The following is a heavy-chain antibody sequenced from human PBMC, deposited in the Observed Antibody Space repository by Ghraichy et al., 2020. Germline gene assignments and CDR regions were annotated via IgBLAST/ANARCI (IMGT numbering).Heavy chain of an antibody. CDR1: GFTFSSYE. V-gene: IGHV3-48*03. D-gene: IGHD1-1*01. CDR3: AIEGGNWNADISLAIYYYYYMAV. J-gene: IGHJ6*03. Sequence: SLNISCAASGFTFSSYEMNWVRQAPGKGLEWVSYISSSGSTIYYADSVKGRFTISRDNAKNSLYLQMNSLRAEDTAVYYCAIEGGNWNADISLAIYYYYYMAVWGKGTTVTVSS. CDR2: ISSSGSTI.